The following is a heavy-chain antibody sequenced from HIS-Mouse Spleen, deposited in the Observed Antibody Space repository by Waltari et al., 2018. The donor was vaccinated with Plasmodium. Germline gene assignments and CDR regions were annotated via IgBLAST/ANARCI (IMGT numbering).Heavy chain of an antibody. CDR3: ARDYCGGDCYPGYFDY. Sequence: QVQLQESGPGLVKPSETLSPTCTVSGYSISSGYSWGWIRQPPGKGLEWIGSIYHSGSTYYNPSLKSRVTISVDTSKNQFSLKLSSVTAADTAVYYCARDYCGGDCYPGYFDYWGQGTLVTVSS. V-gene: IGHV4-38-2*02. D-gene: IGHD2-21*02. J-gene: IGHJ4*02. CDR2: IYHSGST. CDR1: GYSISSGYS.